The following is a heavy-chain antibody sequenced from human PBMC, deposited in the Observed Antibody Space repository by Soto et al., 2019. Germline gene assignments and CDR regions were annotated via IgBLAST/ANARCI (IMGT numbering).Heavy chain of an antibody. CDR2: MSYDGSNK. CDR3: ARVGDPLARNYYYYGMDV. CDR1: GFTFSSYA. D-gene: IGHD3-16*01. V-gene: IGHV3-30-3*01. J-gene: IGHJ6*02. Sequence: PGGSLRLSCAASGFTFSSYAIHWVRQAPGKGLEWVAVMSYDGSNKYYADSVKGRFTISRDNSKNTLYLQMNSLRAEDTAVYYCARVGDPLARNYYYYGMDVWGQGTTVTVSS.